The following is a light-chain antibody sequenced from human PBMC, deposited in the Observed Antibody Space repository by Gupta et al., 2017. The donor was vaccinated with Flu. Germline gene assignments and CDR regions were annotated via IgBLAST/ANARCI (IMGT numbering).Light chain of an antibody. Sequence: QTASITCSGDALPKKYAYWYQQKPGQAPVLVIYKDSERRSGIPERFSGSSSGTTVTLTISGVQAEDEADYYCQSADSSGTYPEVFGGGTKLTVL. V-gene: IGLV3-25*03. CDR2: KDS. CDR1: ALPKKY. CDR3: QSADSSGTYPEV. J-gene: IGLJ2*01.